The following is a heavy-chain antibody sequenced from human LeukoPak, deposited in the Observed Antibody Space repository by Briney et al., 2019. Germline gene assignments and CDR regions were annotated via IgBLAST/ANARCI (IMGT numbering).Heavy chain of an antibody. V-gene: IGHV1-18*01. CDR2: ISAHNGNT. J-gene: IGHJ2*01. CDR1: GYTFTTHG. Sequence: GASVKVSCKASGYTFTTHGIAWVRQAPGQGLEWMGWISAHNGNTNYAQSLQGRVTMTTDTSTNTAYMELRSLRSDDTAVYYCARDGYFDLWGRGTGVPVSA. CDR3: ARDGYFDL.